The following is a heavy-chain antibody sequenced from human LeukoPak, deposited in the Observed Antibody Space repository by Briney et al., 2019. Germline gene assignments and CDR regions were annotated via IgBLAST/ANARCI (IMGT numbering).Heavy chain of an antibody. V-gene: IGHV1-3*01. Sequence: ASVKDSCKASGYIFTRYAMHWVRQAPGQRLEWMGWIDAGNGNTKYSQKFQDRVIITRDTSASTVYMELSSLRSEDTAVYFCARMGKHIVVVFRDYGMDVWGNGTTVTVSS. CDR3: ARMGKHIVVVFRDYGMDV. CDR1: GYIFTRYA. CDR2: IDAGNGNT. D-gene: IGHD2-21*01. J-gene: IGHJ6*04.